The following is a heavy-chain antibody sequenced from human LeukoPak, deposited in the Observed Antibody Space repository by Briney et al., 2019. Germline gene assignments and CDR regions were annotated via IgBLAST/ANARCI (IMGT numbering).Heavy chain of an antibody. D-gene: IGHD2/OR15-2a*01. CDR3: AKSNIGGYYYYMDV. V-gene: IGHV4-4*09. Sequence: PSETLSLTCTVSGGSISSYYWSWIRQPPGKGLEWIGYIYTSGSTNYNPSLKSRVTISVDTSKNQFSLKLSSVTAADTAVYYCAKSNIGGYYYYMDVWGKGTTVTVSS. CDR1: GGSISSYY. CDR2: IYTSGST. J-gene: IGHJ6*03.